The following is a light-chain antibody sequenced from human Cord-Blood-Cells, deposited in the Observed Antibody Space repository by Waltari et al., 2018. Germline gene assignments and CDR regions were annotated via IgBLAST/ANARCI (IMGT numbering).Light chain of an antibody. CDR3: QQHNSYPLT. V-gene: IGKV1-9*01. CDR1: QGISSY. CDR2: AAS. Sequence: IQSSQSPSSLSASLAGQVTITCRACQGISSYLAWYQQKPAKAPKLLIYAASTLQSGVPSRFSGSGSGTDFTLTISSLQPEDFATYYGQQHNSYPLTFGGGTKVEIK. J-gene: IGKJ4*01.